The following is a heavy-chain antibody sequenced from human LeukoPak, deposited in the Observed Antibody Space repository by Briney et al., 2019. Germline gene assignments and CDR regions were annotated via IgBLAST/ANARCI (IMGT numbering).Heavy chain of an antibody. J-gene: IGHJ3*02. V-gene: IGHV3-30*03. Sequence: GRSLRLSCAASGFTFSSYGMHWVRQAPGKGLEWVAVISYDGSEKYYADSMKGRFTISRDNSKNTLYLQMNSLKTEDTAVYYCAIFQFGILRGRLIPTDAFDIWGQGTMVTVSS. CDR2: ISYDGSEK. CDR3: AIFQFGILRGRLIPTDAFDI. CDR1: GFTFSSYG. D-gene: IGHD3-10*01.